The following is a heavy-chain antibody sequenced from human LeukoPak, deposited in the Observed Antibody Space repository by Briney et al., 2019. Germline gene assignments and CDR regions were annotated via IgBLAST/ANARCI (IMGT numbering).Heavy chain of an antibody. CDR2: IYSGGST. D-gene: IGHD5-18*01. CDR1: GFTVSSNY. V-gene: IGHV3-53*01. J-gene: IGHJ6*02. Sequence: GGSLRLSCAASGFTVSSNYMSCVRQAPGKGLEWVSVIYSGGSTYYADSVKGRFTISRDNSKNTLYLQMNSLRAEDTAVYYCARDCGIQLWLRSSCYYYGMDVWGQGTTVTVSS. CDR3: ARDCGIQLWLRSSCYYYGMDV.